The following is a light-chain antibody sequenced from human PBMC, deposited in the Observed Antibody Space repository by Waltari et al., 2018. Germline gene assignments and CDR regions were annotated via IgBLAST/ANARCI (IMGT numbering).Light chain of an antibody. V-gene: IGLV7-46*01. CDR1: TGAVTSGHY. Sequence: AVVTQEPSLTVSPGGTVTLTCGSSTGAVTSGHYPYWSQQKPGQVPRTLIYDTSNKHSWTPARFSGSLLGGKAALTLSGAQPEDEAEYYCLLWYSGARWVFGGGTKLSVL. CDR2: DTS. CDR3: LLWYSGARWV. J-gene: IGLJ3*02.